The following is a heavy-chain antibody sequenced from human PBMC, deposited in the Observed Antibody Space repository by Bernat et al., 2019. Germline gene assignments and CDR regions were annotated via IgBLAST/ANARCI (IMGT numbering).Heavy chain of an antibody. CDR3: AKDRGKYVSYYSYYYGMDV. Sequence: QVQLVESGGGVVQPGRSLRLSCAASGFTFSSYGMHWVRQAPGKGPEWAAIISYDGSNKYYADSVKGRFTISRDNSKNTLYLQMNSLRAEDTAVYYCAKDRGKYVSYYSYYYGMDVWGQGTTVTVSS. V-gene: IGHV3-30*18. J-gene: IGHJ6*02. CDR1: GFTFSSYG. D-gene: IGHD1-26*01. CDR2: ISYDGSNK.